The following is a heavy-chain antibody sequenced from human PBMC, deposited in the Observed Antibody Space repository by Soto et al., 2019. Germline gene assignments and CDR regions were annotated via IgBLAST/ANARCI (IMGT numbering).Heavy chain of an antibody. CDR3: VRGEWELVD. J-gene: IGHJ4*02. V-gene: IGHV1-8*01. CDR1: GYTFTRYD. CDR2: MNPTSGNT. D-gene: IGHD1-1*01. Sequence: ASVKVSCKTSGYTFTRYDVNWVRQATGQGLEWMGWMNPTSGNTGYAQKFQGRVTMTRDTSTSTAYMELSSLRSEDTAVYYCVRGEWELVDWGQGTLVTVSS.